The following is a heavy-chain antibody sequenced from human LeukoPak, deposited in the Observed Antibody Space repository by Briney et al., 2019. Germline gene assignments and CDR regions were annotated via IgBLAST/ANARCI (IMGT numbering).Heavy chain of an antibody. Sequence: GGSLRLSCVGSVFTFSNYLMNWVRQAPGKGLEWVSFISSTGGTIYYADAVKGRFTVSRDNAKNSLLLQMNSLRAEDTALYYCARGYSRAAFDIWGQGTMVTVSS. CDR1: VFTFSNYL. CDR3: ARGYSRAAFDI. CDR2: ISSTGGTI. J-gene: IGHJ3*02. D-gene: IGHD2-15*01. V-gene: IGHV3-48*01.